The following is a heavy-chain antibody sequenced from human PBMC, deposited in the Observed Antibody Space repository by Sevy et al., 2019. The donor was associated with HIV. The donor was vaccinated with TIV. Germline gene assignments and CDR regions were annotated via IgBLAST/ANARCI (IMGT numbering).Heavy chain of an antibody. Sequence: GESLKISCAASGFTFSSYWMSWVRQAPGKGLEWVANIKQDGSEKYYVDSVKGRFTISRDNAKNSLYLQMNSLRAEDTAVYYCAIDGAFYDYVWESYRRDAFDIWGQGTMVTVSS. CDR1: GFTFSSYW. CDR2: IKQDGSEK. CDR3: AIDGAFYDYVWESYRRDAFDI. J-gene: IGHJ3*02. D-gene: IGHD3-16*02. V-gene: IGHV3-7*03.